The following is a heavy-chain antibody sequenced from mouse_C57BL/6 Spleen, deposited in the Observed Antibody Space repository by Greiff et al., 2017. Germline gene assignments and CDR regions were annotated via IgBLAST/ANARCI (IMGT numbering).Heavy chain of an antibody. J-gene: IGHJ2*01. Sequence: VKLMESGAELVRPGASVTLSCKASGYTFTDYEMHWVKQTPVHGLEWIGAIDPETGGTAYNQKFKGKAILTADKSSSTAYMELRSLTSEDSAVYYCTRRKLGLFDYWGQGTTLTVSS. CDR2: IDPETGGT. CDR1: GYTFTDYE. D-gene: IGHD4-1*01. V-gene: IGHV1-15*01. CDR3: TRRKLGLFDY.